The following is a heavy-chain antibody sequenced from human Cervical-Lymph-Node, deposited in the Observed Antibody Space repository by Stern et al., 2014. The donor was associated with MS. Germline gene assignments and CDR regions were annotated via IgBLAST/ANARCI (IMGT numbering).Heavy chain of an antibody. CDR3: AREGKSAQQLGSFDY. J-gene: IGHJ4*02. CDR1: GYTFTSYY. D-gene: IGHD6-13*01. V-gene: IGHV1-46*01. CDR2: INPSGGST. Sequence: VQLLESGAEVKKPGASVKVSCKASGYTFTSYYMHWVRQAPGQGLEWMGIINPSGGSTSYAQKFQGRVTMTRDTSTSTVYMELSSLRSEDTAVYYCAREGKSAQQLGSFDYWGQGTLVTVSS.